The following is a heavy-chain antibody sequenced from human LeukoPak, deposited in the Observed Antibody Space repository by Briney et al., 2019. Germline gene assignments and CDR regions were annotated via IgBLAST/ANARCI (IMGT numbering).Heavy chain of an antibody. V-gene: IGHV4-61*02. J-gene: IGHJ5*02. Sequence: SETLSLTCTVSGGSISSGSYYWSWIRQPAGKGLEWIGRIYTSGSTNYHPSLKSRVTISVDTSKNQFYRKLSSVTAADTAVYYCARDRSGYFDPWGQGTLVTVPS. D-gene: IGHD3-3*01. CDR3: ARDRSGYFDP. CDR1: GGSISSGSYY. CDR2: IYTSGST.